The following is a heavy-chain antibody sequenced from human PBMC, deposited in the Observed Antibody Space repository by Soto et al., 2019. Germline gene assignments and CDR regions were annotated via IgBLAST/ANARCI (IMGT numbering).Heavy chain of an antibody. CDR2: ISSSSSTI. J-gene: IGHJ6*03. CDR1: GFTFSSYS. D-gene: IGHD2-15*01. CDR3: ARDGYCSGGSCYLGGEYYYYYMDV. V-gene: IGHV3-48*01. Sequence: GSLRLSCAASGFTFSSYSMNWVRQAPGKGLEWVSYISSSSSTIYYADSVKGRFTISRDNAKNSLYLQMNSLRAEDTAVYYCARDGYCSGGSCYLGGEYYYYYMDVWGKGTTVTV.